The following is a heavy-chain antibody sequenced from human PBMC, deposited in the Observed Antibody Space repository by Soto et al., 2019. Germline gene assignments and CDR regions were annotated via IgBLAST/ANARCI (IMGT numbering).Heavy chain of an antibody. D-gene: IGHD3-10*01. CDR2: IDPSDSYT. V-gene: IGHV5-10-1*01. CDR3: ARQPDDSYGSGSYYYGMDV. CDR1: GYSFTSYW. Sequence: EVQLVQSGAEVKKPGESLRISCKGSGYSFTSYWINWVRQMPGKGLEWMGRIDPSDSYTNYSPSFQGHVTTSADKSISTAYVQWGSLKASDTDMYYCARQPDDSYGSGSYYYGMDVWGQGTTVTVSS. J-gene: IGHJ6*02.